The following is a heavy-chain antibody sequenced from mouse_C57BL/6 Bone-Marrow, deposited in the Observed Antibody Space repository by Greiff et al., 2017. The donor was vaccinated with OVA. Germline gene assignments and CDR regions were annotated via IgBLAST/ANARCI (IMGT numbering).Heavy chain of an antibody. J-gene: IGHJ1*03. CDR3: ARVLDIRRGYFDV. V-gene: IGHV1-26*01. CDR2: INPNNGGT. Sequence: VQLQQSGPELVKPGASVKISCKASGYTFTDYYMNWVKQSHGKSLEWIGDINPNNGGTSYNQKFKGKATLTVDKSSSTAYMELRSLTSEDSAVYYCARVLDIRRGYFDVWGTGTTVTVSS. D-gene: IGHD2-10*02. CDR1: GYTFTDYY.